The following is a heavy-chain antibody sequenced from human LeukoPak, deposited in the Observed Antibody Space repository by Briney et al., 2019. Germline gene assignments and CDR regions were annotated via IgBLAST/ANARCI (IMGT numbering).Heavy chain of an antibody. V-gene: IGHV4-34*01. CDR2: INHSGST. CDR3: AALATASLRYYYYYMDV. Sequence: SEILSLTCAVYGGSFSGYYWSWIRQPPGKGLEWIGEINHSGSTNYNPSLKSRVTISVDTSKNQFSLKLSSVTAADTAVYYCAALATASLRYYYYYMDVWGKGTTVTVSS. D-gene: IGHD1-26*01. CDR1: GGSFSGYY. J-gene: IGHJ6*03.